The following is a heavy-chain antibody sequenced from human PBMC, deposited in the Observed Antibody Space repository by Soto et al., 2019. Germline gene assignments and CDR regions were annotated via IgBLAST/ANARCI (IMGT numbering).Heavy chain of an antibody. CDR3: ARGELATIAYFDC. V-gene: IGHV1-69*06. D-gene: IGHD5-12*01. CDR2: ITPVFGAP. J-gene: IGHJ4*02. CDR1: GGTFGSST. Sequence: QVQLVQSGAEVKKPGSSVKVSCKASGGTFGSSTISWVRQAPGQGLEWMGGITPVFGAPNYAQKVQGRVTITADKSTSTAYMELRSLRSEDTAVFYCARGELATIAYFDCWGQGTQVTVSS.